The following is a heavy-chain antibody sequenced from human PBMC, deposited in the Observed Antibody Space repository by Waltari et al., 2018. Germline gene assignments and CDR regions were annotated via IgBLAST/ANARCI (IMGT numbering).Heavy chain of an antibody. J-gene: IGHJ4*02. CDR1: GGSFSGYY. D-gene: IGHD6-6*01. CDR3: AGSSIAARNFDY. Sequence: QVQLQQWGAGLLKPSETLSLTCAVYGGSFSGYYWSWIRQPPGKGLEWIGEINHSGSTNYNPSLKSRVTISVDTSKNQFSLKLSSVTAADTAVYYCAGSSIAARNFDYWGQGTLVTVSS. V-gene: IGHV4-34*01. CDR2: INHSGST.